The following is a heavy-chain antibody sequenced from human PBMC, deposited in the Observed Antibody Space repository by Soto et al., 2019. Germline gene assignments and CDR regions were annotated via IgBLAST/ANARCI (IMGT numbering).Heavy chain of an antibody. D-gene: IGHD6-13*01. Sequence: SETLSLTCTVSGGSISSSSYYWGWIRQPPGKGLEWIGSIYYSGSTYYNPSLKSRVTISVDTSKNQFSLKLSSVTAADTAVYYCASSSSWYYYYGMDVWGQGTTVTVSS. V-gene: IGHV4-39*07. CDR3: ASSSSWYYYYGMDV. J-gene: IGHJ6*02. CDR1: GGSISSSSYY. CDR2: IYYSGST.